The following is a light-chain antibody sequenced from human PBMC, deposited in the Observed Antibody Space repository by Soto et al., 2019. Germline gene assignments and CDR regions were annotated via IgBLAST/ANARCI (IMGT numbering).Light chain of an antibody. J-gene: IGLJ2*01. CDR3: SSYTSSGTLGV. CDR1: SSDVGGYNS. V-gene: IGLV2-14*03. CDR2: DVS. Sequence: QSVLTQPASVSGSPGQSITISCTGTSSDVGGYNSVSWYQQHPGKAPKLMIYDVSNRPSGASNRFSGSKSANTASLTISGLQAEDEADYYCSSYTSSGTLGVFGGGTQLTVL.